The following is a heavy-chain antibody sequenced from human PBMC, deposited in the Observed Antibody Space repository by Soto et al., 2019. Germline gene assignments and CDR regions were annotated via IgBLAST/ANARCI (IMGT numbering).Heavy chain of an antibody. J-gene: IGHJ5*02. V-gene: IGHV1-3*01. CDR1: GCTFTSYA. CDR2: INAGNGNT. D-gene: IGHD6-19*01. CDR3: AREIIRSSGSPGWFDP. Sequence: GASVKVSCKASGCTFTSYAMHWVRQAPGQRLEWMGWINAGNGNTKYSQKFQGRVTITRDTSASTAYMELSSLRSEDTAVYYCAREIIRSSGSPGWFDPWGQGTLVTVSS.